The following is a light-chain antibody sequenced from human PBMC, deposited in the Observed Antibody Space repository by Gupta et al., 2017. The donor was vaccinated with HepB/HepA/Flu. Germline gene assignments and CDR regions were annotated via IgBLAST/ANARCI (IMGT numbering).Light chain of an antibody. CDR1: PGIRSH. V-gene: IGKV1-9*01. J-gene: IGKJ4*01. Sequence: DIQLTQSPSFLSASIGDTVTITCRASPGIRSHLAWLQQHPGSAPKLLISSASTLQSGVPSRFSGSGSATEFTLTISNLQPEDSATFCCLHCDHYPISFGGGTKVAIK. CDR2: SAS. CDR3: LHCDHYPIS.